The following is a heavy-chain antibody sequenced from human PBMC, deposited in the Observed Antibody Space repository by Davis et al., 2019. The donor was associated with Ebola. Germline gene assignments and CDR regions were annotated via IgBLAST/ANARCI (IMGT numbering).Heavy chain of an antibody. CDR2: INTYNGDT. V-gene: IGHV1-18*04. CDR3: AREDIIVILGTTGPTYLDY. Sequence: ASVKVSCKASGYSFTSYHLSWVRQAPGQGLEWVGWINTYNGDTRYAETLQDRVTLTTDTSTRTAYLELRSLTSDDTAVYYCAREDIIVILGTTGPTYLDYWGQGTLATVSS. CDR1: GYSFTSYH. J-gene: IGHJ4*02. D-gene: IGHD4-17*01.